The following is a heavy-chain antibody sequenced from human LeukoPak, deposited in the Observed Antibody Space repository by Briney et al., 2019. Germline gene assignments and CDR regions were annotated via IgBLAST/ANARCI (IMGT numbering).Heavy chain of an antibody. J-gene: IGHJ4*02. CDR3: ARMPDILTGLDS. CDR1: GGSISSYY. Sequence: KPSETLSLTCTVSGGSISSYYWSWIRQPPGKGLEWIGYIYYSGSTNYNPSLKSRVTISLDTSKNQFSLKLSSVTTADTAVYYCARMPDILTGLDSWGQGTLVTVSS. D-gene: IGHD3-9*01. CDR2: IYYSGST. V-gene: IGHV4-59*01.